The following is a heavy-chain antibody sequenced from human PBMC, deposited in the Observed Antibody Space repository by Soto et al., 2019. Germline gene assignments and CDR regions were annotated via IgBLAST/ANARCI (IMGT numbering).Heavy chain of an antibody. CDR1: GDTYTNCV. V-gene: IGHV1-69*13. Sequence: SVKVSCKASGDTYTNCVISWVRQAPGQGLEWMGGIFPKFGTTYSAQKLQDRLTITADESTSTVYMQLSSLRLDDTAVYYCEAEMTFGKLSVVWGQGTTVTVSS. D-gene: IGHD3-16*02. CDR3: EAEMTFGKLSVV. J-gene: IGHJ6*02. CDR2: IFPKFGTT.